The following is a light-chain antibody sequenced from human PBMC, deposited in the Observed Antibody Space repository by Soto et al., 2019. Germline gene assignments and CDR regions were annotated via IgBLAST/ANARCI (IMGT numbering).Light chain of an antibody. J-gene: IGKJ5*01. CDR3: QQYNYWPIT. CDR1: QSVADN. Sequence: ELVMKQSPATLSVSKGERVTLSCRSSQSVADNLAWFQQKPGQGPRLLIYGASTRATGIPARFSGSGSETDFTLTVSSLRSEDSVVYYCQQYNYWPITFGQGTRLEI. CDR2: GAS. V-gene: IGKV3-15*01.